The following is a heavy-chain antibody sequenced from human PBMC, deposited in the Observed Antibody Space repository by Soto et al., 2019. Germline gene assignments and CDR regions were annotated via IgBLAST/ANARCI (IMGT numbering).Heavy chain of an antibody. CDR3: ARGSAYSDYDLKY. J-gene: IGHJ4*02. D-gene: IGHD4-17*01. Sequence: PGGSLRLSCAVSGFTVSTYAMTWVRQAPGKGLEWVSGVSGTGGSAYYADSVKGRFTISRDKSTNTLYLHMNSLRAEDTAVYYCARGSAYSDYDLKYWGQGTLVTVSS. CDR2: VSGTGGSA. V-gene: IGHV3-23*01. CDR1: GFTVSTYA.